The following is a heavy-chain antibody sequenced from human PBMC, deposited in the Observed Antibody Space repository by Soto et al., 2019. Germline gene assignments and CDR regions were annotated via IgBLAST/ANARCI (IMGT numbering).Heavy chain of an antibody. Sequence: QVQLVQSGAEVKKPGASVKVSCKASGYTFTSYDINWVRQTTGQGLEWMGWMNPNSGNTGYAQKFQGRVTMTRNTSISTAYMELSSLRSEDTAVYYCARSWATITYYYGMDVWGQGTTVTVSS. CDR1: GYTFTSYD. V-gene: IGHV1-8*01. J-gene: IGHJ6*02. CDR2: MNPNSGNT. D-gene: IGHD5-12*01. CDR3: ARSWATITYYYGMDV.